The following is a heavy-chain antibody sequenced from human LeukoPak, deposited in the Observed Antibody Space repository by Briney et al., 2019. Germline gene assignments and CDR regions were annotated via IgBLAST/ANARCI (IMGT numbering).Heavy chain of an antibody. CDR3: ARDRAGRRSSWVEFDL. V-gene: IGHV3-53*05. CDR1: GFLVTSTH. Sequence: GGSLRLSCTVSGFLVTSTHMDWVRQAPGKGPEWVGIIYDDGGTDHAESVKGRFTISRDNSKNTMYLQMNSLRPEDSAVYYCARDRAGRRSSWVEFDLWGQGMLVTVSS. D-gene: IGHD3-10*01. J-gene: IGHJ5*02. CDR2: IYDDGGT.